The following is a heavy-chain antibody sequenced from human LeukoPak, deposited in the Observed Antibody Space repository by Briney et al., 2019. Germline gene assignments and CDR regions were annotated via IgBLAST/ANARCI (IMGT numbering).Heavy chain of an antibody. Sequence: SVKVSCKASGGTFSSYAISWVRQAPGQGLEWMGRIIPILGIANYAQKFQGRVTITADKSTSTAYMELSSLRSEDTAVYYCARRRKVQPWPSGGGDAFDIWGQGTMVTVSS. CDR2: IIPILGIA. CDR3: ARRRKVQPWPSGGGDAFDI. J-gene: IGHJ3*02. V-gene: IGHV1-69*04. CDR1: GGTFSSYA. D-gene: IGHD5-18*01.